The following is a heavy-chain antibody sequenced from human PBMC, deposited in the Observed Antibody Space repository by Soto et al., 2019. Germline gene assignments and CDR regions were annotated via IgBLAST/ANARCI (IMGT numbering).Heavy chain of an antibody. J-gene: IGHJ6*02. V-gene: IGHV1-69*01. CDR3: AKVRYSSPMGYYYGMDV. Sequence: QVQLEQSGGEVKKPGSSVKVSCKASGVTFSKFIMTWVRQAPGLGLEWVGGILPIFGTANYAQRFQGRVTITADESTSTSYLEVSNLRSEDTAVYYCAKVRYSSPMGYYYGMDVWGQGTAVTVSS. D-gene: IGHD6-19*01. CDR1: GVTFSKFI. CDR2: ILPIFGTA.